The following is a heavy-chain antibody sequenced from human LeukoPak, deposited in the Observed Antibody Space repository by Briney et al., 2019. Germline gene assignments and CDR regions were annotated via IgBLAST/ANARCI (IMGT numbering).Heavy chain of an antibody. CDR3: ASDEYYGDFPKPPFDY. J-gene: IGHJ4*02. V-gene: IGHV3-7*01. CDR2: IKQDGSEV. D-gene: IGHD4-17*01. Sequence: GGSLRLSCAASGFTFSSYWMSWVRQAPGKGLEWVANIKQDGSEVYYVDSVKGRFTISRDNAKNSLYLQMNSLRAEDTAVYYCASDEYYGDFPKPPFDYWGQGTLVTVSS. CDR1: GFTFSSYW.